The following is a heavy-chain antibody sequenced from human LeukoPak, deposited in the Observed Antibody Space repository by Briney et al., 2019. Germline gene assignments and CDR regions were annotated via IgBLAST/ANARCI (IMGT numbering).Heavy chain of an antibody. CDR3: ARGDYYYDSSGYYYAFDY. J-gene: IGHJ4*02. Sequence: SETLSLTCSVSGGSISSGDYYWSWIRQPPGKGLEWIGYIYSGSTYYNPSLKSRVTISVDTSKNQFSLKLGSVTAADTAVYYCARGDYYYDSSGYYYAFDYWGQGTLVTVSS. D-gene: IGHD3-22*01. V-gene: IGHV4-30-4*01. CDR1: GGSISSGDYY. CDR2: IYSGST.